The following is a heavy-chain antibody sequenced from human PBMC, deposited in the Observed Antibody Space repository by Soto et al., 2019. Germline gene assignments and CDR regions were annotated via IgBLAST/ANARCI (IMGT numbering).Heavy chain of an antibody. CDR1: GYTFTSYD. D-gene: IGHD3-10*01. J-gene: IGHJ6*02. V-gene: IGHV1-8*01. CDR2: MNPNSGNT. Sequence: QVQLVQSGAEVKKPGASVKVSCKASGYTFTSYDINWVRQATGQGLEWMGWMNPNSGNTGYAQKFQGRGTMTRNTSISTAYMELSSLRSEDTAVYYCARGERILWFGESSYYYYYGMDVWGQGTTVTVSS. CDR3: ARGERILWFGESSYYYYYGMDV.